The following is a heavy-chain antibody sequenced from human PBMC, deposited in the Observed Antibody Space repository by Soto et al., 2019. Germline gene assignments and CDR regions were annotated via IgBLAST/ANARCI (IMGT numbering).Heavy chain of an antibody. Sequence: QVQLVQSGAEVKKPGASVKVSCKASGYTFTSYYMHWVRQAPGQGLEWMGIINPCGGSTSYAQKFQGRGTMTRDTSTSTVYMELSSLRSEDTAVYYCARDPVAGPFDYWGQGTLVTVSS. D-gene: IGHD6-19*01. CDR3: ARDPVAGPFDY. CDR1: GYTFTSYY. CDR2: INPCGGST. V-gene: IGHV1-46*01. J-gene: IGHJ4*02.